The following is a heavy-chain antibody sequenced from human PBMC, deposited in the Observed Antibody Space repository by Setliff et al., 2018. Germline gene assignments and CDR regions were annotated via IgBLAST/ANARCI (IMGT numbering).Heavy chain of an antibody. CDR1: GFTFGDYA. D-gene: IGHD6-25*01. CDR3: VRDTTSGWMLTN. Sequence: PGGSLRLSCTASGFTFGDYAMSWVRQAPGKGLEWVGFIRSKAYGGTTEYAASVKGRFTISRDDSKSIAYLQMNSLKTEDTAVYYCVRDTTSGWMLTNWGQGTLVTVSS. V-gene: IGHV3-49*04. J-gene: IGHJ4*02. CDR2: IRSKAYGGTT.